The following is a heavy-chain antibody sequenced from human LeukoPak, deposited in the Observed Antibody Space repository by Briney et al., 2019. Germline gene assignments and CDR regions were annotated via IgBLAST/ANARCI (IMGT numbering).Heavy chain of an antibody. V-gene: IGHV4-59*01. Sequence: SETLSLTCTVSSGSISSYYWSWIRQPPGKGLDWIGHVHYTGSANYNPSLKSRVTISMDTSKNQFSLRLSSVTAADTAVYYCARDTPMVRGVDAFDIWGQGTMVTVSS. CDR3: ARDTPMVRGVDAFDI. CDR1: SGSISSYY. CDR2: VHYTGSA. D-gene: IGHD3-10*01. J-gene: IGHJ3*02.